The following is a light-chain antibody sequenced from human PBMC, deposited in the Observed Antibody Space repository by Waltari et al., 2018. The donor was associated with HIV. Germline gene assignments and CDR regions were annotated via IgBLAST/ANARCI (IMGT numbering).Light chain of an antibody. CDR3: LLQLGNDQGI. V-gene: IGLV7-43*01. Sequence: QTVVTQEPSLTVSPGGTVTLTCASSTGAVTSGFFPNWFQQKPGQPPKSLIYRTTNKYPWTPDRFSGSLLGGKAALTLSDVQPEDEAEYFCLLQLGNDQGIFGGGTKLTVL. CDR1: TGAVTSGFF. CDR2: RTT. J-gene: IGLJ2*01.